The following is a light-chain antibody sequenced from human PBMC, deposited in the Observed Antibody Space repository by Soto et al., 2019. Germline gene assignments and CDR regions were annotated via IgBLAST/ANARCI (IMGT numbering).Light chain of an antibody. CDR1: SSDIDAYNY. V-gene: IGLV2-14*01. CDR2: DVS. J-gene: IGLJ1*01. Sequence: QSALTQPASVSGSLGQSITISCTGTSSDIDAYNYVSWYQQHPGKAPKLMIYDVSNRPSGISNRFSGSKSGNTASLTISGLQAEDEADYYCGSYTTSSNYVFGTGTRSPS. CDR3: GSYTTSSNYV.